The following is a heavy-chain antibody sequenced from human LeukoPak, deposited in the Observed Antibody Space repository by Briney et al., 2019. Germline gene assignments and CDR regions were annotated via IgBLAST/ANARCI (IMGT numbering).Heavy chain of an antibody. D-gene: IGHD2-8*01. V-gene: IGHV3-23*01. J-gene: IGHJ6*02. CDR2: ISGSGGST. CDR1: GSTFSSFT. CDR3: AKECKTCGYYFALDV. Sequence: GGSLRLSCAASGSTFSSFTMSWVRQAPGKGLEWVSAISGSGGSTSYADSVKGRFTISRDDSKNMVYLQMNTLRAEDTAVSYCAKECKTCGYYFALDVWGQGTTVTVSS.